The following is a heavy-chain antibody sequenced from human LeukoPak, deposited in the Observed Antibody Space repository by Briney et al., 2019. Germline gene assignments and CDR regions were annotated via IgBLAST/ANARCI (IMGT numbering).Heavy chain of an antibody. CDR2: INPSGGST. CDR1: GYTFTTYY. CDR3: AREVVPPATGFDY. V-gene: IGHV1-46*01. Sequence: ASVKVSCKASGYTFTTYYMHWVRQAPGQGLEWMGIINPSGGSTSYAQKFQGRVTLTRDMSTSTVYMELSSLRSEDTAVYYCAREVVPPATGFDYWGQGTLVTVSS. J-gene: IGHJ4*02. D-gene: IGHD2-2*01.